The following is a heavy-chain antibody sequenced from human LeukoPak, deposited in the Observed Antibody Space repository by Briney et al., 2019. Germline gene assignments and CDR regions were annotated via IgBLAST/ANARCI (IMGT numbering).Heavy chain of an antibody. CDR1: GFTFSSYG. D-gene: IGHD4-17*01. J-gene: IGHJ3*02. CDR2: TWFDGSNK. Sequence: PGGSLRLSCAASGFTFSSYGMYWVRQAPGKGLEWVAVTWFDGSNKYYADSVKGRFTVSRDNSKNTMDLQMNSLRAEDTAVYYCAREQYGSDDALDIWGQGTMVTVSS. V-gene: IGHV3-33*07. CDR3: AREQYGSDDALDI.